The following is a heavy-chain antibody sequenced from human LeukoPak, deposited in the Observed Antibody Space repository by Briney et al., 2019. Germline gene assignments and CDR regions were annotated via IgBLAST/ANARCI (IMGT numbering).Heavy chain of an antibody. Sequence: GGSLRLSCAASGFIFNSYSMSWVRQAPGKGLEWVSAISGSGGSTYYADSVKGRFTISRDNSKNTLYLQMNSLRAEDTAVYYCAKDIRYLGFVFDYWGQGTLVTVSS. CDR1: GFIFNSYS. J-gene: IGHJ4*02. V-gene: IGHV3-23*01. CDR3: AKDIRYLGFVFDY. CDR2: ISGSGGST. D-gene: IGHD3-3*02.